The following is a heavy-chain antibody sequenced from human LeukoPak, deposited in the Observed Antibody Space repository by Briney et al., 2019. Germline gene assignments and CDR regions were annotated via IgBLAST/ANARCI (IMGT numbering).Heavy chain of an antibody. CDR3: ASPGGVSTPDP. J-gene: IGHJ5*02. D-gene: IGHD3-16*01. Sequence: GGSLRLSCAASGFTFSSYAMSWVRQAPGKGLEWVSAISGSGGSTYYADSVKGRFAISRDNSKNTLHLQMNSLRAEDTAVYYCASPGGVSTPDPWGQGTLVTVSS. CDR2: ISGSGGST. V-gene: IGHV3-23*01. CDR1: GFTFSSYA.